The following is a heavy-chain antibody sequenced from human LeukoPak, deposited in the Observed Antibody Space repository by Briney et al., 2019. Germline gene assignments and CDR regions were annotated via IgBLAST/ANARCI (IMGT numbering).Heavy chain of an antibody. D-gene: IGHD2-21*02. CDR1: GGTFSSYA. J-gene: IGHJ4*02. CDR3: ARGIVVVTAIPRTTFAY. CDR2: IIPIFGTA. V-gene: IGHV1-69*05. Sequence: SVKVSCKASGGTFSSYAISWVRQAPGQGLEWMGGIIPIFGTANYAQKFQGRVTITTDESTSTAYMELSSLRSEDTAVYYCARGIVVVTAIPRTTFAYWGQGTLVTVSS.